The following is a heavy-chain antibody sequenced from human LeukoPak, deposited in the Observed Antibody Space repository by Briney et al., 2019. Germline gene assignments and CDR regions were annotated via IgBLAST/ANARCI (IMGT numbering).Heavy chain of an antibody. CDR1: GGTFSSYA. D-gene: IGHD3-3*01. CDR3: ARDRPTTIFGVANNWFDP. CDR2: IIPIFGTA. J-gene: IGHJ5*02. V-gene: IGHV1-69*05. Sequence: ASVKVSCKASGGTFSSYAISLLLQAPGQGLEWMGGIIPIFGTANYAQKFQGRVTITTDESTSTAYMELSSLRAEDTALYYCARDRPTTIFGVANNWFDPWGQGTLVTVSS.